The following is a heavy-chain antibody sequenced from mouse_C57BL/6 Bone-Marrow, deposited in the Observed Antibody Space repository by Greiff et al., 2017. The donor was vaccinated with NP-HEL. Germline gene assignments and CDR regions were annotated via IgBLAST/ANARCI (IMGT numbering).Heavy chain of an antibody. Sequence: EVQLVESGGGLVKPGGSLKLSCAASGFTFSSYAMPWVRQTPEKRLEWVATISDGGSYTYYPDNVKGRFTISRDNAKNNLYLQMSHLKSEDTAMYYCARAGGSWFAYWGQGTLVTVSA. CDR2: ISDGGSYT. CDR1: GFTFSSYA. V-gene: IGHV5-4*01. CDR3: ARAGGSWFAY. J-gene: IGHJ3*01.